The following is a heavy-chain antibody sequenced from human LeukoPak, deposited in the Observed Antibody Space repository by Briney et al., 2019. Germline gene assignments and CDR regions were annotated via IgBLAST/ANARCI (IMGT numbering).Heavy chain of an antibody. CDR1: GFTFSRYW. J-gene: IGHJ1*01. CDR2: IDNDGSTT. V-gene: IGHV3-74*01. CDR3: ERNGGANDLQL. Sequence: PGGSLRLSCAASGFTFSRYWMHWVRQVPGKGLEWVSRIDNDGSTTSYADSVKGRFTIFRDNAKNTVYLQMDSLRAEDTAVYYCERNGGANDLQLWGQSTGVSVS. D-gene: IGHD1-1*01.